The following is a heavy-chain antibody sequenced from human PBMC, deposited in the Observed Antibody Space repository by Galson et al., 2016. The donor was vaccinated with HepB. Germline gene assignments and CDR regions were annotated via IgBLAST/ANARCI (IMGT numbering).Heavy chain of an antibody. CDR3: ARAQWRQARRAAYFDY. CDR2: IKRDGSQI. D-gene: IGHD5-18*01. J-gene: IGHJ4*02. V-gene: IGHV3-7*04. Sequence: SLRLSCAASGFTFSDYWMNWVRQAPGQGPEWVANIKRDGSQIYYVDSVKGRFTISRDNFQNSLFLQMNSLRAEDTAVYYCARAQWRQARRAAYFDYWGQGALVTVSS. CDR1: GFTFSDYW.